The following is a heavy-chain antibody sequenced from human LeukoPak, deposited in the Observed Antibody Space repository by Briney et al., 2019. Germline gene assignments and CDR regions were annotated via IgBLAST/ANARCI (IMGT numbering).Heavy chain of an antibody. V-gene: IGHV4-39*07. CDR1: GGSISSGSYY. CDR3: ARTSSVVTLVDY. CDR2: IYYSGST. Sequence: SETLSLTCTVSGGSISSGSYYWGWIRQPPGKGLEWIGSIYYSGSTYYNPSLKSRVTISVDTSKNQFSLKLSSVTAADTAVYYCARTSSVVTLVDYWGQGTLVTVSS. J-gene: IGHJ4*02. D-gene: IGHD4-23*01.